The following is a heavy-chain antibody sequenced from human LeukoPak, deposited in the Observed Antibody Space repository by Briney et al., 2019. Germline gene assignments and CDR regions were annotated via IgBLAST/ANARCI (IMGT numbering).Heavy chain of an antibody. V-gene: IGHV3-7*04. Sequence: GGSLRLSCAASGFTFSSYWMSWVRQAPGKGLEWVANIKQDGSEKNYVDSVKGRFTISRDNAKNSLYLQMNSLRAEDTAVYYCARIGAGSSRDYWGQGTLVAVSS. J-gene: IGHJ4*02. CDR1: GFTFSSYW. CDR3: ARIGAGSSRDY. CDR2: IKQDGSEK. D-gene: IGHD6-13*01.